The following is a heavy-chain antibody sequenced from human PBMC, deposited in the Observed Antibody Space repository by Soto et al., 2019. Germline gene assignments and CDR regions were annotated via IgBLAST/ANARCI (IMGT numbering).Heavy chain of an antibody. CDR2: IGESGTPT. J-gene: IGHJ6*02. D-gene: IGHD2-2*01. Sequence: EVQLLESGGGLVQPGGSLRLSCAASGFTFSSYAMKWVRQAPGKGLEWVSLIGESGTPTYYADSVKGRFTISRDNSGNTVFLAMYSLRAEDTAVYYCARYIPGVRYYGMDVGGQGTTVTVCS. CDR1: GFTFSSYA. V-gene: IGHV3-23*01. CDR3: ARYIPGVRYYGMDV.